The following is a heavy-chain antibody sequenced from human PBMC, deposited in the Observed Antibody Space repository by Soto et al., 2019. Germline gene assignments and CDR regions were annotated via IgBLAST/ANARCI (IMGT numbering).Heavy chain of an antibody. V-gene: IGHV4-59*08. Sequence: SETLSLTCTVSGGSISSYYWSWIRQPPGKGLEWIGHIYYSGSTNYNPSLKSRVTISVDTSKNQFSLKLSSVTAADTAVYYCARLGRDYDFWSGYYGPYYYYYMDVWGKGTTVTVSS. CDR2: IYYSGST. CDR3: ARLGRDYDFWSGYYGPYYYYYMDV. D-gene: IGHD3-3*01. CDR1: GGSISSYY. J-gene: IGHJ6*03.